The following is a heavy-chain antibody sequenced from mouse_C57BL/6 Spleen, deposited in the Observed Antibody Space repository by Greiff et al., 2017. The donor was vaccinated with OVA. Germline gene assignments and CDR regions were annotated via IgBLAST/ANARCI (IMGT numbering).Heavy chain of an antibody. Sequence: QVQLQQSGAELMKPGASVKLSCKATGYTFTGYWIEWVKQRPGHGLEWIGEILPGSGSTNYNEKFKGKATFTADPSSNTAYMQLSSLTTEDSAIYYCARSEVYYGSSYPYYAMDYWGQGTSVTVSS. V-gene: IGHV1-9*01. J-gene: IGHJ4*01. CDR2: ILPGSGST. CDR1: GYTFTGYW. D-gene: IGHD1-1*01. CDR3: ARSEVYYGSSYPYYAMDY.